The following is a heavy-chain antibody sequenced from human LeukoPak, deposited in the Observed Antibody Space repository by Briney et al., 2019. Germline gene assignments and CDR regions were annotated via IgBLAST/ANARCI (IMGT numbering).Heavy chain of an antibody. CDR1: GFTFSSYS. Sequence: GGSLRLSCAASGFTFSSYSMNWVHQAPGKGLEWVSSISSSSSYIYYADSVKGRFTISRDNAKNSLYLQMNSLRAEDTAVYYCARDDRRDYGDYGELDYWGQGTLVTVSS. D-gene: IGHD4-17*01. CDR2: ISSSSSYI. CDR3: ARDDRRDYGDYGELDY. J-gene: IGHJ4*02. V-gene: IGHV3-21*01.